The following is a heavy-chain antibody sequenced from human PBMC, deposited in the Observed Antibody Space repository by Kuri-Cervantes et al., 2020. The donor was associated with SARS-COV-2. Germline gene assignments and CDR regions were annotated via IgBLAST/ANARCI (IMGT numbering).Heavy chain of an antibody. D-gene: IGHD3-22*01. V-gene: IGHV1-18*01. J-gene: IGHJ4*02. Sequence: ASVKVSCKASGGTFSSYAISWVRQAPGQGLEWMGWISAYNGNTNYAQKLQGRVTMTTDTSTSTAYMELRSLRSDDTAVYYCAMAGYYYDSSGPPADYWGQGTLVTVSS. CDR3: AMAGYYYDSSGPPADY. CDR2: ISAYNGNT. CDR1: GGTFSSYA.